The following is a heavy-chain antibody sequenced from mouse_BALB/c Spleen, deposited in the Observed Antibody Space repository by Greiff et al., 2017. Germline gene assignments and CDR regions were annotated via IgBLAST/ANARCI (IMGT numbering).Heavy chain of an antibody. J-gene: IGHJ4*01. CDR1: GYAFSSSW. CDR2: IYPGDGDT. D-gene: IGHD3-1*01. Sequence: VQLQQSGPELVKPGASVKISCKASGYAFSSSWMNWVKQRPGQGLEWIGRIYPGDGDTNYNGKFKGKATLTADKSSSTAYMQLSSLTSVDSAVYFGVKQLERRGPYAMDYWGQGTSVTVSS. CDR3: VKQLERRGPYAMDY. V-gene: IGHV1-82*01.